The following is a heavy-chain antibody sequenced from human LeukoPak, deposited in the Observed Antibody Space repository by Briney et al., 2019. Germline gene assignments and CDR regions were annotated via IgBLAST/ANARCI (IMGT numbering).Heavy chain of an antibody. CDR2: ITDSGGSA. D-gene: IGHD3-9*01. J-gene: IGHJ4*02. Sequence: GGSLRLSCAASGFTFSNYAMSWVRQAPGKGLEWVSGITDSGGSAYYSDSVKGRFTISRDNSKNTLYLQMSSLGAVDTAVYFCAARHDTLAGFYRSPYGYWGQGTLVTVSS. CDR3: AARHDTLAGFYRSPYGY. V-gene: IGHV3-23*01. CDR1: GFTFSNYA.